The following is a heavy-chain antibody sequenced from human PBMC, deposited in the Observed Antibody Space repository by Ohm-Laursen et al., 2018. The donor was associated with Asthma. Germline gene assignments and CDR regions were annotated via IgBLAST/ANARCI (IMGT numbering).Heavy chain of an antibody. CDR1: GFTFSSYG. J-gene: IGHJ6*02. V-gene: IGHV3-33*05. Sequence: LSLTCAASGFTFSSYGMHWVRQAPGKGLEWVAVISYDGSNKYYADSVKGRFTISRDNSKNTLYLQMNSLRAEDTAVYYCARANYDSSGYYHPIYYGMDVWGQGTTVTVSS. D-gene: IGHD3-22*01. CDR2: ISYDGSNK. CDR3: ARANYDSSGYYHPIYYGMDV.